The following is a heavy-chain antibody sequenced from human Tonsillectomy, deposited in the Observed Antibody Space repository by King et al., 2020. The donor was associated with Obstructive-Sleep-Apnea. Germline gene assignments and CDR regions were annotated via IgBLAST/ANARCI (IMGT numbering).Heavy chain of an antibody. CDR3: ARGLPHLGSMTPFWEDY. Sequence: VQLQQWGAGLLKPSETLSLTCAVYGGSFSGYYWSWIRQPPGKGLEWIGEINHSGSTNYNPSLKSRVTISVDRSKNQFSLTLSSVTAADTAVYYCARGLPHLGSMTPFWEDYWGQGTLVTVSS. V-gene: IGHV4-34*01. J-gene: IGHJ4*02. D-gene: IGHD3-3*01. CDR1: GGSFSGYY. CDR2: INHSGST.